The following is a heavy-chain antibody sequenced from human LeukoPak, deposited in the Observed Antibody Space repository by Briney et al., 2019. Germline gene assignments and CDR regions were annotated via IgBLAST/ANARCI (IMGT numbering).Heavy chain of an antibody. J-gene: IGHJ6*03. Sequence: GGTLRLSCAAPGFTFSDYGMICVRQAAGKGLDWLSPIGGRGGSTYYSESVKGRFTISRDNTKNTVSLQKNSLRAEDTTVYYCAKQGRDWLRDYYYYMDVWGKGTTVTISS. CDR2: IGGRGGST. D-gene: IGHD3-9*01. V-gene: IGHV3-23*01. CDR1: GFTFSDYG. CDR3: AKQGRDWLRDYYYYMDV.